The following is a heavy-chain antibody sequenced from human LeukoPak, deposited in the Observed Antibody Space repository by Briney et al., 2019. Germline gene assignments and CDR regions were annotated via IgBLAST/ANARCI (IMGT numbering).Heavy chain of an antibody. CDR3: TEKSGGY. V-gene: IGHV3-21*01. D-gene: IGHD1-26*01. J-gene: IGHJ4*02. CDR2: ISSGSSHI. CDR1: GFTFSSYS. Sequence: PGGSLRLSCAASGFTFSSYSMNWVRQAPGKGLEWVSSISSGSSHIHYADSVKGRFTISRDNAKNSLYLQMNSLRAEDTAVYYCTEKSGGYWGQGTLVTVSS.